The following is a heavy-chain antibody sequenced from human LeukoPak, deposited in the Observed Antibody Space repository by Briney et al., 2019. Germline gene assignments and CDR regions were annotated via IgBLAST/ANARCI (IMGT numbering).Heavy chain of an antibody. CDR2: ISGSGGST. Sequence: GGSLRLSCAASGFTFSSYAMSWVRQAPGKGLEWVSAISGSGGSTYYADSVKGRFTISRDNSKNTLYLQMNSLRAEDTAVYYCAKDLYDILTGYTPPAYWGQGTLVTVSS. J-gene: IGHJ4*02. D-gene: IGHD3-9*01. CDR3: AKDLYDILTGYTPPAY. V-gene: IGHV3-23*01. CDR1: GFTFSSYA.